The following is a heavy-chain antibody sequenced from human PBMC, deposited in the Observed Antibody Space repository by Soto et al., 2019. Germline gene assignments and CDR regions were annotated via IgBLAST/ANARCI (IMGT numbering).Heavy chain of an antibody. Sequence: SETLSLTCGVSGGTVASSHWWSWVRQSPSRGLEWIGNVYHTGDTNFNPSLQSRVTFSVDKSNNQFSLRLTSLTAADTAVYFCAREIVTAGGNNYFDPWGPGTRVTVSS. CDR3: AREIVTAGGNNYFDP. J-gene: IGHJ5*02. CDR2: VYHTGDT. CDR1: GGTVASSHW. V-gene: IGHV4-4*02. D-gene: IGHD2-21*02.